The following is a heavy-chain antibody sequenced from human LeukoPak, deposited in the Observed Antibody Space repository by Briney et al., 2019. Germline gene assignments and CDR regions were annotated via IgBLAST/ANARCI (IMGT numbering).Heavy chain of an antibody. D-gene: IGHD3-22*01. Sequence: PSETLSLTCTVSGVSISSGDYYWSWIREPPGKGLEWIGYTYYSGSTYYNPSLKSRVTISVDTSKNQFSLKLSSVTAADTAVYYCARPYYYDSRIDPWGQGTRVTVSS. CDR3: ARPYYYDSRIDP. V-gene: IGHV4-30-4*01. CDR2: TYYSGST. CDR1: GVSISSGDYY. J-gene: IGHJ5*02.